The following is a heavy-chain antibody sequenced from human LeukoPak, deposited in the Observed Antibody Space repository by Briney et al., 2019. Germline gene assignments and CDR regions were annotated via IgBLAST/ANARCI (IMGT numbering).Heavy chain of an antibody. V-gene: IGHV1-69*04. CDR3: ASQLAVAGYDY. J-gene: IGHJ4*02. CDR1: GGTFSSYA. D-gene: IGHD6-19*01. CDR2: IIPILGIA. Sequence: ASVKVSCKASGGTFSSYAISWVRQAPGQGLEWMGRIIPILGIANYAQKFQGRVTITADKSTSTAYMELSSLRSEDTAVYYCASQLAVAGYDYWGQGTLVTVSS.